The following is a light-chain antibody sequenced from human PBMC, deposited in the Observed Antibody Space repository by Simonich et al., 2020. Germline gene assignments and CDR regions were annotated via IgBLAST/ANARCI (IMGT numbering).Light chain of an antibody. Sequence: DVVMTQSPLSLPVTLGQPASISCRSSQSLDHSDGNTYLNWFQQRPGQSPRRLIYKVSTRDSGVPDRFSGRGSGTDFTLKISRVEADDVGVYYCMQGTHWPLTFGGGTKVEIK. CDR1: QSLDHSDGNTY. CDR2: KVS. J-gene: IGKJ4*01. V-gene: IGKV2-30*02. CDR3: MQGTHWPLT.